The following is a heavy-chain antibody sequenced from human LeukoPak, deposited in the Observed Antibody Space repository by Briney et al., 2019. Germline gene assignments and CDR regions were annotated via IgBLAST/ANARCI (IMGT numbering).Heavy chain of an antibody. Sequence: GGSPRLSCAASGFTFSSYAMSWVRQAPGKGLEWVSAISGSGGSTYYADSVKGRFTISRDNSKNTLYLQMNSLRAEDTAVYYCAKRGVVVAAYYYYGMDVWGQGTTVTVSS. CDR1: GFTFSSYA. CDR3: AKRGVVVAAYYYYGMDV. D-gene: IGHD2-15*01. CDR2: ISGSGGST. J-gene: IGHJ6*02. V-gene: IGHV3-23*01.